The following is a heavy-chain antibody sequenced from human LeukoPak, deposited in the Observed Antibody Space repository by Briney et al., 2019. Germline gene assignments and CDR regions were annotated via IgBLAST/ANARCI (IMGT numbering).Heavy chain of an antibody. V-gene: IGHV3-30*18. CDR2: ISYDGSNK. CDR3: AKGRILGSYYSPLDY. J-gene: IGHJ4*02. D-gene: IGHD3-10*01. CDR1: GFTFSSYG. Sequence: GGSLRLSCAASGFTFSSYGMHWVRQAPGKGLEWVAVISYDGSNKYYADSVKGRFTISRDNSKNTLYLRMNSLRAEDTAVYYCAKGRILGSYYSPLDYWGQGTLVTVSS.